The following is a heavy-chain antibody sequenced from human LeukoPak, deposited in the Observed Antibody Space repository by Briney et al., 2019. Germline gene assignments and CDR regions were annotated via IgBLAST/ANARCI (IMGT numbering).Heavy chain of an antibody. CDR2: IRGSGGST. V-gene: IGHV3-23*01. D-gene: IGHD2-2*02. J-gene: IGHJ4*02. CDR1: GFTFSSYA. CDR3: AKGRTAYCSSTSCYTSDY. Sequence: GGSLRLSCAASGFTFSSYAMSWVRQAPGKGLEWASAIRGSGGSTYYADSVKGRFTISRDNSKNTLYLQMNSLRAEDTAVYYCAKGRTAYCSSTSCYTSDYWGQGTLVTVSS.